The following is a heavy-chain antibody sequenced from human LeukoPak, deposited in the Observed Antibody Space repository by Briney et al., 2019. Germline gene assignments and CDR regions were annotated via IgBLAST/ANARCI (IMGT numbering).Heavy chain of an antibody. CDR1: GFTFSSYD. V-gene: IGHV3-23*01. J-gene: IGHJ4*02. D-gene: IGHD6-13*01. CDR2: ISGSGGST. Sequence: GGSLRLSCAASGFTFSSYDMSWVRQAPGKGLEWVSAISGSGGSTYYADSVKGRFTISRDNSKNTLYLQMNSLRAEDTAVYYCAKGGSWYVPPYYFDYWGQGTLVTVSS. CDR3: AKGGSWYVPPYYFDY.